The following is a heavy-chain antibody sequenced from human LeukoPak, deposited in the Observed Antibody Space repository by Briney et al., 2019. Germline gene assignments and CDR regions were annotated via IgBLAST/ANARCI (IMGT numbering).Heavy chain of an antibody. CDR3: AKHYGSGTYYNYFTY. J-gene: IGHJ4*02. D-gene: IGHD3-10*01. V-gene: IGHV3-23*01. CDR1: GFTFSNYA. Sequence: GGSLRLSCAASGFTFSNYAMSWVRRAPGKGLEWVSAISGSGVSTYYADFVKGRFTISRDNSENTLFLQMSSLRAEDTATYYCAKHYGSGTYYNYFTYCGQGTLVSVSS. CDR2: ISGSGVST.